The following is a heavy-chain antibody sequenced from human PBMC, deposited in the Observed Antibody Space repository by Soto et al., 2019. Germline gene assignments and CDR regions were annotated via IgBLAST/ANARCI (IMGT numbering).Heavy chain of an antibody. Sequence: EVQLVESGGGLVKPGGSLRLSCAASGFTFSNAWMNWVRQAPGKGLEWVGRIKSKTDGGTTDYAAPVKGRFTISRDESQNTLYLQMNSLKTEDTAVYYCSTGATWIQLFDYWGQGTLVTVSS. D-gene: IGHD5-18*01. CDR2: IKSKTDGGTT. CDR3: STGATWIQLFDY. CDR1: GFTFSNAW. J-gene: IGHJ4*02. V-gene: IGHV3-15*07.